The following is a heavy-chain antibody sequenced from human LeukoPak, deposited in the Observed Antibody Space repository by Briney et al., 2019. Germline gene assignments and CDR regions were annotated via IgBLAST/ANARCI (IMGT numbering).Heavy chain of an antibody. CDR2: INHSGST. J-gene: IGHJ6*03. V-gene: IGHV4-34*01. Sequence: SETLSLTCAAYGGSFSGYYWSWIRQPPGKGLEWIGEINHSGSTNYNPSLKSRVTISVDTSKNQFSLKLSSVTAADTAVYYCARPKRPGSYYYYYYYMDVWGKGTTVTVSS. CDR1: GGSFSGYY. CDR3: ARPKRPGSYYYYYYYMDV. D-gene: IGHD1-1*01.